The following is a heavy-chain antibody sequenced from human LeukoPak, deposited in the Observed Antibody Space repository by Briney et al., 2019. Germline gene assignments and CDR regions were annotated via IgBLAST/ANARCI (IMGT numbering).Heavy chain of an antibody. CDR1: GGSISSYY. CDR3: AREVGTIAAPDY. CDR2: IYYSGST. D-gene: IGHD6-13*01. V-gene: IGHV4-59*01. J-gene: IGHJ4*02. Sequence: SETLSLTCTVSGGSISSYYWSWIRQPPGKGLEWIGYIYYSGSTNYNPSLKSRVTISVGTSKNQFSLKLSSVTAADTAVYYCAREVGTIAAPDYWGQGTLVTVSS.